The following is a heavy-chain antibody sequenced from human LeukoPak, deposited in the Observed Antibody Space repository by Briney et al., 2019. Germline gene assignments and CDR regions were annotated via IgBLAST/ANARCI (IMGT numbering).Heavy chain of an antibody. D-gene: IGHD3-22*01. V-gene: IGHV4-4*07. J-gene: IGHJ5*02. CDR3: ARGLRYYDSSGYRTGYWFDP. CDR2: IYTSGST. CDR1: GGSISSYY. Sequence: SETLSLTCTVSGGSISSYYWSWIRQPAGKGLEWIGRIYTSGSTNYNPSLKRRVTMSVDTSKNQFSLKLSSVTAADTAVYYCARGLRYYDSSGYRTGYWFDPWGQGTLVTVSS.